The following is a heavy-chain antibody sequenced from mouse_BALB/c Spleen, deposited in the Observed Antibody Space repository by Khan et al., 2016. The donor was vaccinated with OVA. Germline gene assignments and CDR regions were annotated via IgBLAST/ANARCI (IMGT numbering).Heavy chain of an antibody. Sequence: QVQLKESGPGLVAPSQSLSITCTVSGFSLTNYGVHWVRQPPGKGLEWLGIIWTGGSTTYNSALMSRLSISKDNSKSQVFLKMNSLQTDDTAMYYCARHSDSSPYYSMDYWGQGTSLTVSS. J-gene: IGHJ4*01. CDR1: GFSLTNYG. V-gene: IGHV2-9*02. CDR3: ARHSDSSPYYSMDY. D-gene: IGHD1-1*01. CDR2: IWTGGST.